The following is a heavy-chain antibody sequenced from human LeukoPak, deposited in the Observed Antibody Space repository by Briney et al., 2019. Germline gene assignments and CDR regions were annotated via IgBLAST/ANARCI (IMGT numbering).Heavy chain of an antibody. V-gene: IGHV3-7*01. D-gene: IGHD6-19*01. J-gene: IGHJ3*02. Sequence: GGSLRLSCAASGFTFSSYWMSWVRQAPGKGLEWVANIKQDGSEKYYVDSVKGRFTISRDNAKNSLYLQMNSLRAEDTAVYYCASDGGGTSSGWSDAFDIWGQGTMVTVSS. CDR1: GFTFSSYW. CDR3: ASDGGGTSSGWSDAFDI. CDR2: IKQDGSEK.